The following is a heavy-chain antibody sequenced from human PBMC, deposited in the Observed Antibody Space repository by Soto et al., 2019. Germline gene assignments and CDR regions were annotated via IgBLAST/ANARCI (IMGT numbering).Heavy chain of an antibody. Sequence: HEHLVQSGAEVKRPGASLKVSCKASGYSFTGYYIHWVRQAPVQGLEWMGWINPDSGATNYSQNFRCRVTPTSHTSNSAADMILTSLTSDDTAVYYCARGAYGTGGYPFTYIHYWGQGNMVIVSS. V-gene: IGHV1-2*02. CDR3: ARGAYGTGGYPFTYIHY. CDR2: INPDSGAT. J-gene: IGHJ4*02. D-gene: IGHD2-8*02. CDR1: GYSFTGYY.